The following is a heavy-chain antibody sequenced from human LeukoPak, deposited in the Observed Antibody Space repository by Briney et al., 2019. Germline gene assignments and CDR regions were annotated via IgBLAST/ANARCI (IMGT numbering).Heavy chain of an antibody. CDR3: AKVRTGHYFDY. J-gene: IGHJ4*02. Sequence: PGGSLRLSCAASGFTFSDYYMSWVRQAPGKGLEWVSSISGTGGSTYHADSVKGRFTISRDNSNNTLFLQMNSLRAEDTAVYYCAKVRTGHYFDYWGQGTLVTVSS. D-gene: IGHD1-1*01. CDR2: ISGTGGST. V-gene: IGHV3-23*01. CDR1: GFTFSDYY.